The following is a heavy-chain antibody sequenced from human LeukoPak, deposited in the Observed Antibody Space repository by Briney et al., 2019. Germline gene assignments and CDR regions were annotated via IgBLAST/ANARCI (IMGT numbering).Heavy chain of an antibody. CDR2: ISGSGGST. Sequence: GGSLRLSCAASGFTFSSYAMSWVRQAPGKGLEWVSAISGSGGSTYYADSVKGRFTISRDNSKNTLYLQMNSLRAEDTAVYYCAKSVVIAIVYYYYMDVWGKGTTVTVSS. J-gene: IGHJ6*03. CDR1: GFTFSSYA. CDR3: AKSVVIAIVYYYYMDV. D-gene: IGHD2-21*01. V-gene: IGHV3-23*01.